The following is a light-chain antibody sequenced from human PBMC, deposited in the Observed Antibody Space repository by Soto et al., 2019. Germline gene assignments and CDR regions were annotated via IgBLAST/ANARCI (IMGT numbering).Light chain of an antibody. CDR3: QQYGSSLF. CDR2: GAS. J-gene: IGKJ3*01. V-gene: IGKV3-20*01. CDR1: QSVSSSY. Sequence: EIVLTQSPGTLSLSPGERATLSCRASQSVSSSYLAWYQQKPGQAPRLLIYGASSRATGIPDRFSGSGSGTDFPPTISRLEPEDFAVYYCQQYGSSLFFGPGTKVDIK.